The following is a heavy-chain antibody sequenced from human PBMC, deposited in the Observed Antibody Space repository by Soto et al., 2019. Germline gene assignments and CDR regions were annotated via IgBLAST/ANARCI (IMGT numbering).Heavy chain of an antibody. CDR2: IYWDDDE. CDR1: GFSLNTGGVG. V-gene: IGHV2-5*02. D-gene: IGHD3-10*01. Sequence: ITSKESGPTLVKPTQTLTLTCTFSGFSLNTGGVGVGWVRQPRGKAMEWLALIYWDDDERYRPYLRSRINITKDTINNQVVLTMTNMDPEDTATYYCVRNWRYYGGDYYYGMDAWGQGTTVTVSS. CDR3: VRNWRYYGGDYYYGMDA. J-gene: IGHJ6*02.